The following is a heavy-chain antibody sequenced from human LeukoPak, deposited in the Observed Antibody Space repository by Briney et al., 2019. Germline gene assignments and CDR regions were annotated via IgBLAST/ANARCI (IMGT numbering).Heavy chain of an antibody. CDR1: GFTFSSYG. J-gene: IGHJ5*01. Sequence: PGGSLRLSCAASGFTFSSYGMHWVRQAPGKGLEYVSGISSNGGSTSYADSVKGRFTISRDNSKHTLYLQMSSLRGDDTAVYYCVRVARLADSWGQGTLVTVSS. CDR2: ISSNGGST. CDR3: VRVARLADS. V-gene: IGHV3-64D*09.